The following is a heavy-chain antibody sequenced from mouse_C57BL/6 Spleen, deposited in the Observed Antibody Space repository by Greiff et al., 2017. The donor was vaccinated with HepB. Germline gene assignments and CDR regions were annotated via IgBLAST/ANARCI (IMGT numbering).Heavy chain of an antibody. D-gene: IGHD1-1*01. V-gene: IGHV14-3*01. CDR3: ASFITTVEGGVDY. CDR1: GFNIKNTY. CDR2: IDPANGNT. J-gene: IGHJ2*01. Sequence: VQLQQSVAELVRPGASVKLSCTASGFNIKNTYMHWVKQRPEQGLEWIGRIDPANGNTEYAPKFQGKATITADTSSNTAYLQLSSLTSEDTAIYYCASFITTVEGGVDYWGQVTTLTVSS.